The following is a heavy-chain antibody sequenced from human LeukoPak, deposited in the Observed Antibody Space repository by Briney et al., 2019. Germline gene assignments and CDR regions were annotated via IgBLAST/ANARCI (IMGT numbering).Heavy chain of an antibody. CDR1: GFSFSNAW. D-gene: IGHD4-17*01. CDR2: IKTKADGETT. V-gene: IGHV3-15*01. Sequence: GGSLRLSCTASGFSFSNAWMNWVRQAPGKGLEWVGRIKTKADGETTGYAASVKGRFTISRDDSKNTLYLQMNSLKTEDTAVYYYTSRVTTTNDNWGQGTLVTVSS. CDR3: TSRVTTTNDN. J-gene: IGHJ4*02.